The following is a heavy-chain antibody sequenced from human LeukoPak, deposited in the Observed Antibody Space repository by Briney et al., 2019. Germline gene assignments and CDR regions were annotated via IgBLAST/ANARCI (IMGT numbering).Heavy chain of an antibody. CDR2: IYYSGYT. V-gene: IGHV4-59*01. J-gene: IGHJ4*02. D-gene: IGHD6-19*01. Sequence: SETLSLTCTVSGGSISSYYWSWIRQPPGKGLEWIGCIYYSGYTNYKSSLKSRVTISVDTSKNQFSLNLNSVTAADTAVYYCAGTKYWLSFDQWGQGTLVTVSS. CDR3: AGTKYWLSFDQ. CDR1: GGSISSYY.